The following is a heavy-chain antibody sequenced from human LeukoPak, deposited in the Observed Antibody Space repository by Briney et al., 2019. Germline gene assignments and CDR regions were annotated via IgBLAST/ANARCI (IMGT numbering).Heavy chain of an antibody. CDR1: GYTLTELS. CDR2: FDPEDGET. Sequence: ASVKVSCKVSGYTLTELSMHWVRQAPGKGLEWMGGFDPEDGETIYAQKFQGRVTMTEDTSTDTAYMELSSLRSEDTAVYYRATDEGELLGFDYWGQGTLVTVSS. J-gene: IGHJ4*02. CDR3: ATDEGELLGFDY. V-gene: IGHV1-24*01. D-gene: IGHD1-26*01.